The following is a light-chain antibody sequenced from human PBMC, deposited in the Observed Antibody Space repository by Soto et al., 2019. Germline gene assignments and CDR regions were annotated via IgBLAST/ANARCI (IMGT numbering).Light chain of an antibody. CDR3: QSYDNGLSGFVV. V-gene: IGLV1-40*01. J-gene: IGLJ2*01. Sequence: QSVLTQPPSVSGAPGQRVTISCTGSSSNIGAGYDVHWYQQLPGTAPKLLISGNSNRPSGVPDRFSGSKSDTSASLAITGLQAEDEADYYCQSYDNGLSGFVVFGGGTKLTVL. CDR2: GNS. CDR1: SSNIGAGYD.